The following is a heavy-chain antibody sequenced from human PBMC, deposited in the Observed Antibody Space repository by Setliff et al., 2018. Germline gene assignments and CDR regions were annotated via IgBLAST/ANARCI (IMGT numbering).Heavy chain of an antibody. V-gene: IGHV4-39*07. Sequence: SETLSLTCTVSGGSVSSGSYSWSWIRQRPGKGLEWIGSIYHSGSTYYNPSLKSRVTISVDTSKNQFSLKLSSVTAADTAVYYCARRRWLQFYYYYGMDVWGQGTTVTVSS. CDR2: IYHSGST. CDR1: GGSVSSGSYS. D-gene: IGHD4-4*01. CDR3: ARRRWLQFYYYYGMDV. J-gene: IGHJ6*02.